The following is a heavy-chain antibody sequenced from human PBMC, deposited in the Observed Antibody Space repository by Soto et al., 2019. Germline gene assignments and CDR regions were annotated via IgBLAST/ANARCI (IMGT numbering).Heavy chain of an antibody. CDR1: GYTFTSYG. CDR2: ISAYNGNT. CDR3: AGEQHYDFWSGTSVCYGMDL. V-gene: IGHV1-18*01. D-gene: IGHD3-3*01. Sequence: QVQLVQSGAEVKKPGASVKVSCKASGYTFTSYGISWVRQAPGQGLEWMGWISAYNGNTNYAQKLQGRATMTTDTSTSTAYTELRSLRSDDTAVYYCAGEQHYDFWSGTSVCYGMDLWGQGTTVTVSS. J-gene: IGHJ6*02.